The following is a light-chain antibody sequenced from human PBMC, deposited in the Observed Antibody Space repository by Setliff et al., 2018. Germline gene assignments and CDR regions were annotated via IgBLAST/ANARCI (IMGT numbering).Light chain of an antibody. CDR2: EVT. V-gene: IGLV2-14*03. Sequence: QSVLTQPASVSGSPGQSITISCTGTSNDIGYYNFVSWYQQYPGKHPKLLIYEVTNRPSGVSNRFPGSKSGNTASLTISGLQAEDEADYYCNSYTGTTTPYVFGTGTKV. CDR3: NSYTGTTTPYV. J-gene: IGLJ1*01. CDR1: SNDIGYYNF.